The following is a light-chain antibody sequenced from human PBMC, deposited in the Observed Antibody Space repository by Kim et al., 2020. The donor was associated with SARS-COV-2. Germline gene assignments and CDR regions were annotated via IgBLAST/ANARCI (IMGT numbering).Light chain of an antibody. CDR2: AAS. Sequence: SASVGERVTITCRASQNIDNYLNWYQQKPGKAPKFLIYAASNLQSGVPSRFSGSGSGTEFTLTISSLQPADFASYYCQQSYSSPYTFGQGTKLEI. CDR1: QNIDNY. CDR3: QQSYSSPYT. J-gene: IGKJ2*01. V-gene: IGKV1-39*01.